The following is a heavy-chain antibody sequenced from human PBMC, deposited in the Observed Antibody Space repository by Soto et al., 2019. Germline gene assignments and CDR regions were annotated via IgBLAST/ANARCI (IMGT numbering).Heavy chain of an antibody. CDR2: MNPNSGNT. CDR1: GYTFTSYD. Sequence: QVQLVQSGAEVKKPGASVKVSCRASGYTFTSYDINWVRQATGQGLEWMGWMNPNSGNTGYAQKFQDRVTIATHTSISTAYMDLRSLTSDVTAVYYCARSTNDYGDRQWGQGALVTVSS. CDR3: ARSTNDYGDRQ. J-gene: IGHJ4*02. V-gene: IGHV1-8*01. D-gene: IGHD4-17*01.